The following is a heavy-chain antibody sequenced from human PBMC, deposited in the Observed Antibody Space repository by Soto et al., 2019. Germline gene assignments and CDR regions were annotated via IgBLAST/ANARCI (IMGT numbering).Heavy chain of an antibody. Sequence: SETLSLTCAVYGGSFSGYYWSWIRQPPGKGLEWMGEINHSGSTNYNPSLMRRVTISVDTSKNQLFLKLCSVTAADTAVYYCARDGNYYGSGSYYPYYYYYGMDVWGQGTTVTVSS. J-gene: IGHJ6*02. CDR3: ARDGNYYGSGSYYPYYYYYGMDV. D-gene: IGHD3-10*01. V-gene: IGHV4-34*01. CDR2: INHSGST. CDR1: GGSFSGYY.